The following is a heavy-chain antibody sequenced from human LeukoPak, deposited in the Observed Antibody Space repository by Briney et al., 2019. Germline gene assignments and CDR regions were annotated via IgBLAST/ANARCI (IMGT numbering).Heavy chain of an antibody. CDR1: GYSFASYW. CDR3: ARLADCSGGSCYPRFDY. D-gene: IGHD2-15*01. V-gene: IGHV5-51*01. J-gene: IGHJ4*02. Sequence: GEYLKISCKGSGYSFASYWIGWVRQMPGKGLEWMGIIYPGDSDTRYSPSFQGQVTISADKSISTAYLQWGSLKASDTAMYYCARLADCSGGSCYPRFDYWGQGTLVTVSS. CDR2: IYPGDSDT.